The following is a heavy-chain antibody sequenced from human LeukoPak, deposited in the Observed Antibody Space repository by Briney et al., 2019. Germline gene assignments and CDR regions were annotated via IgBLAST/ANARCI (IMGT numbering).Heavy chain of an antibody. D-gene: IGHD6-19*01. J-gene: IGHJ4*02. V-gene: IGHV4-39*01. Sequence: SETLSLTCTVSGGSIRSSSYYWGWIRQPPGKGLEWIGSIYYSGSTYYNSSLKSRGTISVDTSKNQFSLKLNSVTAADTAVYFCARQVVAVAGTGYFDYWGQGTLVTVSS. CDR1: GGSIRSSSYY. CDR3: ARQVVAVAGTGYFDY. CDR2: IYYSGST.